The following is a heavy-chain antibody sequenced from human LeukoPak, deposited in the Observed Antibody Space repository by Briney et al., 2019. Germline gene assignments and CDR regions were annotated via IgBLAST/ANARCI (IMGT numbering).Heavy chain of an antibody. CDR3: ARGYYDFWSGYSYFDY. D-gene: IGHD3-3*01. Sequence: GGSLRLSCAASGFTFSSYRMHWVRQAPGKGLVWVSRINSDGSSTSYADSVKGRFTISRDNAKNTLYLQMNSLRAEDTAVYYCARGYYDFWSGYSYFDYWGQGTLVTVSS. CDR1: GFTFSSYR. CDR2: INSDGSST. V-gene: IGHV3-74*01. J-gene: IGHJ4*02.